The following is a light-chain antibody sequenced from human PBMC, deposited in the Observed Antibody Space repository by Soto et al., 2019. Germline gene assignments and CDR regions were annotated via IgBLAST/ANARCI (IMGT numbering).Light chain of an antibody. V-gene: IGLV1-47*01. J-gene: IGLJ2*01. CDR3: ATWDDSLSGRI. CDR1: SSSIGSNY. Sequence: QSVLTQPPSASGTPGQRVTISCSGSSSSIGSNYVYWYQQLPGTAPTLLIYRNDQRPSGVPDRFSGSKSGTSASLAISGLRSEDEADYYCATWDDSLSGRIFGGGTQLTVL. CDR2: RND.